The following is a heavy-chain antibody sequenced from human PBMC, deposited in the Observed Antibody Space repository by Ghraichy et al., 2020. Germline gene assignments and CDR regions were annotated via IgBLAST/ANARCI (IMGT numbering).Heavy chain of an antibody. CDR1: GFTFGDYA. CDR2: IRSKAYGGTT. D-gene: IGHD3-22*01. CDR3: TRASGTVVVITLDAFDI. Sequence: GESLNISCTASGFTFGDYAMSWVRQAPGKGLEWVGFIRSKAYGGTTEYAASVKGRFTISRDDSKSIAYLQMNSLKTEDTAVYYCTRASGTVVVITLDAFDIWGQGTMVTVSS. J-gene: IGHJ3*02. V-gene: IGHV3-49*04.